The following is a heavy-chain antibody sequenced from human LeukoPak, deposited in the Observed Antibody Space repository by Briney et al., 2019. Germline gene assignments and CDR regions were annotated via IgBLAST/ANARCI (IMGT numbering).Heavy chain of an antibody. CDR1: GFTFSSYA. J-gene: IGHJ4*02. V-gene: IGHV3-30*04. D-gene: IGHD3-9*01. CDR3: ARNVEGYFDWLLYGGIDY. CDR2: ISYDGSNK. Sequence: GGSLRLSCAASGFTFSSYAMHWVRQAPGKGLEWAAVISYDGSNKYYADSVKGRFTISRDNSKNTLYLQMNSLRAEDTAVYYCARNVEGYFDWLLYGGIDYWGQGTLVTVSS.